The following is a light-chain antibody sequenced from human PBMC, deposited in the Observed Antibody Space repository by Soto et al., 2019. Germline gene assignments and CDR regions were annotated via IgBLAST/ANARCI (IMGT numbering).Light chain of an antibody. CDR1: QDITNF. V-gene: IGKV1-33*01. J-gene: IGKJ4*01. CDR3: QQLNSYPLT. Sequence: DVQMTQSPSSLSASVGDRVTITCRASQDITNFLNWYQQKPGKAPKLLTYDATYLEKGAPSRFSGSGSGTDFTLTISSLQPEDFATYYCQQLNSYPLTFGGGTKVDI. CDR2: DAT.